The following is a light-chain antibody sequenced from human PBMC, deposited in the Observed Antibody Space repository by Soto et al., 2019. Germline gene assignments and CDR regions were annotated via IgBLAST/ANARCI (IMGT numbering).Light chain of an antibody. CDR3: AAWDDSLNGLV. Sequence: QSVLTQPPSASGTPGQTIAISCSGGSSNIGSHTVNWYQQLPGTAPRLLIYSNTQRPSGVPDLFSGSKSGTSASLAISGLQSEYEGDYYCAAWDDSLNGLVFGGVTKLTVL. CDR1: SSNIGSHT. CDR2: SNT. J-gene: IGLJ2*01. V-gene: IGLV1-44*01.